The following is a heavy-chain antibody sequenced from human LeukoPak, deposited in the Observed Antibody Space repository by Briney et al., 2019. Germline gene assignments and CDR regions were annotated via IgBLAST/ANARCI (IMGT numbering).Heavy chain of an antibody. V-gene: IGHV3-9*01. J-gene: IGHJ4*02. CDR3: AKDAGPGHFDY. CDR2: ISWNSGSI. CDR1: GFTFDDYA. Sequence: GGSLRLSCAASGFTFDDYAMHWVRQAPGKGLEWVSGISWNSGSIGYVDSVKGRFTISRDNAKNSLYLQMNSLRAEDTALYYCAKDAGPGHFDYWGQGTLVTVSS.